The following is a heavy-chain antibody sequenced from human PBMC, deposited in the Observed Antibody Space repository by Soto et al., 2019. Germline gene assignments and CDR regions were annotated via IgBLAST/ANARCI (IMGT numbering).Heavy chain of an antibody. CDR1: GGSFSGYY. CDR2: INHSGST. D-gene: IGHD6-13*01. CDR3: AIRSSSWHGGGWFDP. Sequence: SETLSLTCAVYGGSFSGYYWSWIRQPPGKGLEWIGEINHSGSTNYNPSLKSRFTISVDTYKNHFSMKLSSVTAADTAVYYCAIRSSSWHGGGWFDPWGQGTLVTVSS. J-gene: IGHJ5*02. V-gene: IGHV4-34*01.